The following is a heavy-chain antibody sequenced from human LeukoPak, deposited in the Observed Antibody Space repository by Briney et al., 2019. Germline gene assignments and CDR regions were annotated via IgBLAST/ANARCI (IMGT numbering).Heavy chain of an antibody. V-gene: IGHV3-23*01. CDR3: AKGPPVPLATIRYDAFDI. CDR1: GFTFSSYA. D-gene: IGHD5-24*01. Sequence: PGGSLRLSCAASGFTFSSYAMSWVRQAPGKGLEWVSAISGSGGSTYYADSVKGRFTISRDNSKNTLYLQMNSLRAEDTAVYYCAKGPPVPLATIRYDAFDIWGQGTMVTVSS. J-gene: IGHJ3*02. CDR2: ISGSGGST.